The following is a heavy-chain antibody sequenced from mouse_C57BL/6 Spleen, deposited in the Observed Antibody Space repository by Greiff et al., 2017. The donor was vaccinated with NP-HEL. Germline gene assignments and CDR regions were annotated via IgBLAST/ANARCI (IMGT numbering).Heavy chain of an antibody. CDR2: INPSTGGT. CDR1: GYSFTGYY. V-gene: IGHV1-42*01. CDR3: ARRGTAQVYAMDY. J-gene: IGHJ4*01. D-gene: IGHD3-2*02. Sequence: VQLQQSGPELVKPGASVKISCKASGYSFTGYYMNWVKQSPEKSLEWIGEINPSTGGTTYNQKFKAKATLTVDKSSSTAYMQLKSLTSEDSAVYYCARRGTAQVYAMDYWGQGTSVTVSS.